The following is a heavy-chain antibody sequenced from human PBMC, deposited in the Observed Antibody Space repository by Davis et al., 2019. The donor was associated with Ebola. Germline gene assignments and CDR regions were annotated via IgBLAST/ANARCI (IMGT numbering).Heavy chain of an antibody. Sequence: PGGSLRLSCKGSEYTFTNYWIGWVRQRPGMGLEWMGIIYPGDSDTRYSPSFQGQVTISADKSITTAYLQWSSLQASDTAIYYCASSAEYFRHWGQGTLVTVSS. V-gene: IGHV5-51*01. CDR2: IYPGDSDT. J-gene: IGHJ1*01. CDR1: EYTFTNYW. CDR3: ASSAEYFRH.